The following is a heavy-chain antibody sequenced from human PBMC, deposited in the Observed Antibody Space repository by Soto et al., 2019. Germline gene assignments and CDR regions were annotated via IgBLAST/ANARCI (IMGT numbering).Heavy chain of an antibody. CDR2: IYNSGST. J-gene: IGHJ5*02. Sequence: SETLSLTCTVSGGSISSYYWSWIRQPPGMGLEWIGYIYNSGSTSNNPSLKSRVTISVDTSKNQFSLKLSSVTAADTAVYYCAGVLRGISYSSSWLNWFDPWGQGTLVTVSS. CDR1: GGSISSYY. D-gene: IGHD6-13*01. CDR3: AGVLRGISYSSSWLNWFDP. V-gene: IGHV4-59*01.